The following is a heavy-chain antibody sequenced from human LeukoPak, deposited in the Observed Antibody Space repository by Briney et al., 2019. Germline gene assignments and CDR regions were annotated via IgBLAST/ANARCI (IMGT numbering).Heavy chain of an antibody. V-gene: IGHV3-9*01. CDR2: ISWNSGSI. CDR1: GFTFDDYA. CDR3: AKDITSYYYDSSGSLFDY. Sequence: QTGRSLRLSCAASGFTFDDYAMHWVRHAPGKGLEWVSGISWNSGSIGYADSVKGRFTISRDNAKNSLYLQMNSLRAEDTALYYCAKDITSYYYDSSGSLFDYWGQGTLVTVSS. D-gene: IGHD3-22*01. J-gene: IGHJ4*02.